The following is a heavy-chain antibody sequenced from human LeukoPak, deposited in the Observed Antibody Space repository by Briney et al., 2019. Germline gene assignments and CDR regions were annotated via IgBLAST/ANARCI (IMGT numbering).Heavy chain of an antibody. Sequence: ASVKVSCKASGYSFSTHWMHWVRQAPGQGLEWMGWINTNTGNPTYAQGFTGRFVFSLDTSVSTAYLQISSLKAEDTAVYYCARDRWDMVRGVIIGYAFDIWGQGTMVTVSS. D-gene: IGHD3-10*01. CDR3: ARDRWDMVRGVIIGYAFDI. CDR2: INTNTGNP. J-gene: IGHJ3*02. V-gene: IGHV7-4-1*02. CDR1: GYSFSTHW.